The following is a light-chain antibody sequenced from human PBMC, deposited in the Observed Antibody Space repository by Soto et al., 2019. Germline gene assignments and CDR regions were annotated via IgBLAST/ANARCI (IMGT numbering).Light chain of an antibody. Sequence: QSALTQPASVSGSPGQSITISCTGTSSDVGGHNYVSWYQQHPGKAPKLMIYEVSNRPSGVSNRFSGSKSGNTASLTISGLQAEDEADYYCSSYTSSSTYGFGTGTKVTVL. J-gene: IGLJ1*01. CDR1: SSDVGGHNY. CDR2: EVS. V-gene: IGLV2-14*01. CDR3: SSYTSSSTYG.